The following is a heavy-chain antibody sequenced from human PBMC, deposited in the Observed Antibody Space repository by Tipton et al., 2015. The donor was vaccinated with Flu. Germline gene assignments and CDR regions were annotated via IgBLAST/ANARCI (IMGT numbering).Heavy chain of an antibody. J-gene: IGHJ4*02. D-gene: IGHD3-10*01. V-gene: IGHV1-46*01. CDR3: ARDFGSGSYSFDY. Sequence: QLVQSGAEVKKPGASVKVSCKASGYTFTNYNMHWVRQAPGQGLEWMGIVYPSEGRTSYSKRFQGRVSMTCDTSTTTIYMQLTSLQPEDTAMYYCARDFGSGSYSFDYWGQGSPVTVSS. CDR1: GYTFTNYN. CDR2: VYPSEGRT.